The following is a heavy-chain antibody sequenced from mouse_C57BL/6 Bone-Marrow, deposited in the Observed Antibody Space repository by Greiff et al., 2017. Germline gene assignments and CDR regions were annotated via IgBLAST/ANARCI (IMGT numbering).Heavy chain of an antibody. CDR2: INPSNGGT. D-gene: IGHD2-10*01. CDR1: CFNFTSYW. V-gene: IGHV1-53*01. CDR3: ARNEAYFPWFAY. Sequence: VQLQQPGAELVKPGASVKLSCKASCFNFTSYWVHWVKQRPGQGLEVIGNINPSNGGTNYNEKFKSKATLTVDKSSSTAYMQLSSLTSEDSAVYYCARNEAYFPWFAYWGQGTLVTVSA. J-gene: IGHJ3*01.